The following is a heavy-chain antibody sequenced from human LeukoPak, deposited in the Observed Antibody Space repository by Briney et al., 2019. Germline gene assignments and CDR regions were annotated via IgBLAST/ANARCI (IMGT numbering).Heavy chain of an antibody. D-gene: IGHD3-3*01. CDR1: GFPFSSYT. CDR2: ISASGGST. J-gene: IGHJ4*02. CDR3: AKDRAVTSDSNYVVY. Sequence: GGSLRLSCAASGFPFSSYTMSWVRQAPGMGLEWVSAISASGGSTYYADSVKGRFTISGDSSKNTLYLQMNSLRAEDTALYYCAKDRAVTSDSNYVVYWGQGTLVTVSS. V-gene: IGHV3-23*01.